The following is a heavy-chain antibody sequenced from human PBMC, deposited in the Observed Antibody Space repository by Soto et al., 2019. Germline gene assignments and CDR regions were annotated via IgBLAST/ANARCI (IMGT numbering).Heavy chain of an antibody. CDR1: GGSISSSSSY. V-gene: IGHV4-39*01. Sequence: QLQLQESGPGLVKPSETLSLTCTVSGGSISSSSSYWDWIRQPPGKGLEWIGSVYYSGYTHYNPSLKSRVTISVDTSKNQFSLELSAVTTADTAVYYCARRGGATIMDYWGQGTLVTVSS. CDR3: ARRGGATIMDY. CDR2: VYYSGYT. J-gene: IGHJ4*02. D-gene: IGHD5-12*01.